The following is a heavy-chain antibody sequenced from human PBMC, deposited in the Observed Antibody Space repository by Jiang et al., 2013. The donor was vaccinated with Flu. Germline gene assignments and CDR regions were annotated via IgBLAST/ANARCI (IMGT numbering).Heavy chain of an antibody. D-gene: IGHD3-9*01. CDR2: INTNTGNP. CDR3: ARAVLGLPYYDILTGYYLFDY. J-gene: IGHJ4*02. Sequence: SELKKPGASVKVSCKASGYTFTSYAMNWVRQAPGQGLEWMGWINTNTGNPTYAQGFTGRFVFSLDTSVSTAYLQISSLKAEDTAVYYCARAVLGLPYYDILTGYYLFDYWGQGTLVTVSS. V-gene: IGHV7-4-1*02. CDR1: GYTFTSYA.